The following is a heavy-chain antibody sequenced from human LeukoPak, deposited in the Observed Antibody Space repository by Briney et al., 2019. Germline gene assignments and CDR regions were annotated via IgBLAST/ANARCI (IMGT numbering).Heavy chain of an antibody. D-gene: IGHD1-7*01. CDR3: ASRVVLAGTKSGFDY. Sequence: GGSLRLSCAASGFTFSSYAMSWVRQAPGKGLEWVSVISGNGDSTNYADSVKGRFTISRDKSKNTLYLQMNSLRAEDTAVYYCASRVVLAGTKSGFDYWGQGTLVTVSS. J-gene: IGHJ4*02. CDR2: ISGNGDST. CDR1: GFTFSSYA. V-gene: IGHV3-23*01.